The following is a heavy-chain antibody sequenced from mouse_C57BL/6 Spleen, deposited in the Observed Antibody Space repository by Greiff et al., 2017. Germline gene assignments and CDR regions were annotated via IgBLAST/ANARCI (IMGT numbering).Heavy chain of an antibody. CDR1: GYTFTSYG. D-gene: IGHD3-2*02. Sequence: QVQLQQSGAELARPGASVKLSCKASGYTFTSYGISWVKQTPVHGLEWIGAIDPETGGTAYNQKFKGKAILTADKSSSTAYMELRSLTSEDSAVYYCTRRTAQAVDYWGQGTTLTVSS. CDR2: IDPETGGT. J-gene: IGHJ2*01. V-gene: IGHV1-15*01. CDR3: TRRTAQAVDY.